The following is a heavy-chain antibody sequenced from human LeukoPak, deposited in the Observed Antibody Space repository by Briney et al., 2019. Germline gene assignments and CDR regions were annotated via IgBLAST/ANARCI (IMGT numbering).Heavy chain of an antibody. V-gene: IGHV3-48*01. J-gene: IGHJ6*04. Sequence: GGPLRLSCAASGFSFSSYSLNWVRQAAGKGLEWVSYITGSSSTINYADSVKGRFTISRDKAKNSLYLQMNSLRAEDTAVYYCAELGITMIGGVWGKGTTVTISS. D-gene: IGHD3-10*02. CDR2: ITGSSSTI. CDR1: GFSFSSYS. CDR3: AELGITMIGGV.